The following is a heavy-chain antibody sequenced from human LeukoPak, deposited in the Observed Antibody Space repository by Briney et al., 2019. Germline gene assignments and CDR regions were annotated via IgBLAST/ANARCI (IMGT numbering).Heavy chain of an antibody. CDR3: ATSFEGYCSSTSCSGY. Sequence: ASVKVSCKASGYTFTSYGISWVRQAPGQGLEWMGWISAYNGNTNYAQKLQGRVTMTTDTSTSTAYMELRSLRSDDTAVYYCATSFEGYCSSTSCSGYWGQGPLVTVS. V-gene: IGHV1-18*01. J-gene: IGHJ4*02. D-gene: IGHD2-2*01. CDR1: GYTFTSYG. CDR2: ISAYNGNT.